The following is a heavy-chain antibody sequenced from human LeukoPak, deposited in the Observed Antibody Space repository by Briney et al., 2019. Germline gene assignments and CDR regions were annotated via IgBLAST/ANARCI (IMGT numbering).Heavy chain of an antibody. CDR2: ISYDGSNK. V-gene: IGHV3-30*18. CDR1: GFTFSSYG. J-gene: IGHJ4*02. CDR3: AKALVGYSSSWFDY. D-gene: IGHD6-13*01. Sequence: GGSLRLSCAASGFTFSSYGMHWVRQAPGKGLEWVAVISYDGSNKYYADSVKGRFTISRDNSKNTLYLQMNSLRAEDTAAYYCAKALVGYSSSWFDYWGQGTLVTVSS.